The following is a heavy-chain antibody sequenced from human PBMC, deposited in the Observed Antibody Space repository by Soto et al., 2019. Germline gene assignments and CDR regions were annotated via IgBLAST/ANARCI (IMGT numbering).Heavy chain of an antibody. J-gene: IGHJ3*02. D-gene: IGHD1-26*01. Sequence: EVQLVESGGGLVQPGGSLRLSCAASGFTFSSYWMHWVRQTPGKGLVWVSRINSDGSSTNYADSVKGRFTISRDNAKNTRDLQMNSLRAEDTALYYCAKDGYSGGYWGHVSAFDIWGQGTMVTVSS. CDR2: INSDGSST. CDR1: GFTFSSYW. CDR3: AKDGYSGGYWGHVSAFDI. V-gene: IGHV3-74*01.